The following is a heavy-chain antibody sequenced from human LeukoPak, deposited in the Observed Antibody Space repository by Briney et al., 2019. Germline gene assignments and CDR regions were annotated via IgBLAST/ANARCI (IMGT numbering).Heavy chain of an antibody. CDR2: IHYSGST. CDR1: GSMYNYY. CDR3: ARHISSGGTYAHFDY. Sequence: SETLSLTCTVSGSMYNYYWSWIRQPPGKELEWIGYIHYSGSTNYNPSLKSRVTMSLDTSKNQVSLKLNSVTAADTAVYYCARHISSGGTYAHFDYWGQGTLVTVSS. V-gene: IGHV4-59*08. D-gene: IGHD1-26*01. J-gene: IGHJ4*02.